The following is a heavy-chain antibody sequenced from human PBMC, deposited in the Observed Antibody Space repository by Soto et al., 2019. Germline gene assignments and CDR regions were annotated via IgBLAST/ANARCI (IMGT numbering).Heavy chain of an antibody. CDR3: ARGAHYDILSGYGGYYYYGLDV. J-gene: IGHJ6*02. Sequence: GGSLRLSCAASGFTFSSYAMSWVRQAPGKGLEWVSAISGSGGSTYYADSVKGRFTISRDNSKNTLYLQMNSLRAEDTAVYYCARGAHYDILSGYGGYYYYGLDVWGQGTTVTVSS. D-gene: IGHD3-9*01. CDR2: ISGSGGST. CDR1: GFTFSSYA. V-gene: IGHV3-23*01.